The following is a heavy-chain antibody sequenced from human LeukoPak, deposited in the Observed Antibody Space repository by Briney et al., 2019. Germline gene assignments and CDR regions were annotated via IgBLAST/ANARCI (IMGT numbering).Heavy chain of an antibody. Sequence: SETLSLTCTVSGGSISSGTYYWSWIRQPAGKGLEWIGRIYTSGSTNYNPSLKSRITISVDTSKNQFSLKLSSVTAADTAVYYCARDRVAAAGTRGSLDWFDPWGQGTLVTVSS. D-gene: IGHD6-13*01. CDR3: ARDRVAAAGTRGSLDWFDP. V-gene: IGHV4-61*02. CDR2: IYTSGST. J-gene: IGHJ5*02. CDR1: GGSISSGTYY.